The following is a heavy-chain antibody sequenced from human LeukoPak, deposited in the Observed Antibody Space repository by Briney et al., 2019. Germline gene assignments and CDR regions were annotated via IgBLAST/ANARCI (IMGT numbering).Heavy chain of an antibody. CDR3: ARAIGELLSYFDY. D-gene: IGHD3-10*01. CDR2: ISSSSTI. V-gene: IGHV3-48*01. Sequence: PGGSLRLSCAASGFTFSSYSMNWVRQAPGKGLEWVSYISSSSTIYYADSVKGRFTISRDNAKNSLYLQMNSLRAEDTAVYYCARAIGELLSYFDYWGQGTLVTVSS. CDR1: GFTFSSYS. J-gene: IGHJ4*02.